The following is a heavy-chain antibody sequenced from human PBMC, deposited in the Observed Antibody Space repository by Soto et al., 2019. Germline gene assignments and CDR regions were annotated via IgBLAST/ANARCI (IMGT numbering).Heavy chain of an antibody. J-gene: IGHJ5*02. V-gene: IGHV1-18*01. CDR1: GYTFTSYG. CDR3: ARDPLPASSYYDFWSNGWFDL. D-gene: IGHD3-3*01. Sequence: ASVKVSCKASGYTFTSYGISWVRQAPGQGLEWMGWISAYNGNTNYAQKLQGRVTMTTDTSTSTAYMELRSLRSDDTAVYYCARDPLPASSYYDFWSNGWFDLCGQRNLVTVSA. CDR2: ISAYNGNT.